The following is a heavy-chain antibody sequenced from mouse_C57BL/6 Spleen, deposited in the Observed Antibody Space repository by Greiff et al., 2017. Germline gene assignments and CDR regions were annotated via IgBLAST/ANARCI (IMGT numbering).Heavy chain of an antibody. D-gene: IGHD2-3*01. CDR3: AREGDGYSYYFDY. CDR2: IWSGGST. Sequence: VQLQQSGPGLVQPSQSLSITCPVSGFSLTSYGVHWVRQSPGKGLEWLGVIWSGGSTDYNAAFISRLSISKDNSKSQVFFKMNSLQADDTAIYYCAREGDGYSYYFDYWGQGTTLTVSS. J-gene: IGHJ2*01. V-gene: IGHV2-2*01. CDR1: GFSLTSYG.